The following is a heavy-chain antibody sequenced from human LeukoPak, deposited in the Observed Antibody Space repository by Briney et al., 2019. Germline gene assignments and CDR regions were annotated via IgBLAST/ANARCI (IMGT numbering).Heavy chain of an antibody. Sequence: SETLSLTCTVSGAPISSYYWSWIRQPPGKGLEWIASRHYRGTTNYNPSLESRVTISVDTSRKQFSLKLSSVTAADAAVYYCAGGNWDYPWYFDYWGQGTLVTVSS. J-gene: IGHJ4*02. CDR2: RHYRGTT. D-gene: IGHD1-7*01. CDR3: AGGNWDYPWYFDY. CDR1: GAPISSYY. V-gene: IGHV4-59*01.